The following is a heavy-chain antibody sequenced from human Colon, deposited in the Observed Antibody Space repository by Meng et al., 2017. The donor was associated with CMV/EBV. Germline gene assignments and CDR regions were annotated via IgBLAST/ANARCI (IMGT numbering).Heavy chain of an antibody. V-gene: IGHV4-39*07. J-gene: IGHJ2*01. Sequence: QVQLQAPGPGLVKPSEPLSLTCTVSGDSISDRSYYWGWICQPPGKGLEWIASIYYTGNDYHNPSLKSRVTTSIDTSNNQFSLRLTSVTAADTAVYYCARMALHWYFDLWGRGTLVTVSS. D-gene: IGHD5-24*01. CDR1: GDSISDRSYY. CDR2: IYYTGND. CDR3: ARMALHWYFDL.